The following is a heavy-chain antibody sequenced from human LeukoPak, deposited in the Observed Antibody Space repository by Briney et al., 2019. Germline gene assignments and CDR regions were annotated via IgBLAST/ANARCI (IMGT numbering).Heavy chain of an antibody. CDR2: IYPGDSDT. D-gene: IGHD2-15*01. V-gene: IGHV5-51*01. CDR3: ARRKYCSGGSCHGYYYYGMDV. J-gene: IGHJ6*02. CDR1: GYSFTNYW. Sequence: GESLKIPCKGSGYSFTNYWIGWVRPLPGEGLECMGIIYPGDSDTRYSPSFQGQVTISADKSISTAYLQWSSLKASDTAMYYCARRKYCSGGSCHGYYYYGMDVWGQGTTVTVSS.